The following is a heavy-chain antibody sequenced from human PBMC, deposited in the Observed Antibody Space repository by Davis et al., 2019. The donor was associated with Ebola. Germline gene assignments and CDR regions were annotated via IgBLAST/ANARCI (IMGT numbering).Heavy chain of an antibody. Sequence: GESLKISCAASGFTFSSYAMSWVRQTPGKGLEWVSAITGSGSLTGYADSVKGRFTISRDNAKNTLYLQMNSLRAEDTAVYYCARVLWGVPGYWGQGTLVTVSS. CDR2: ITGSGSLT. CDR1: GFTFSSYA. V-gene: IGHV3-23*01. CDR3: ARVLWGVPGY. J-gene: IGHJ4*02. D-gene: IGHD3-16*01.